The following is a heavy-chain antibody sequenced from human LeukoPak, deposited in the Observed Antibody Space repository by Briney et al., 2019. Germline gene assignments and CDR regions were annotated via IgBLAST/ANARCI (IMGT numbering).Heavy chain of an antibody. CDR1: GFTFSSYW. Sequence: GGSLRLSCAASGFTFSSYWMHWVRQAPGKGLVWVSRINSDGSSTSYADSVKGRFTISGDNAENSLYLQMNSLRAEDTAVYYCARKTGTTGEAFDYWGQGTQVTVSS. D-gene: IGHD1-1*01. V-gene: IGHV3-74*01. CDR3: ARKTGTTGEAFDY. J-gene: IGHJ4*02. CDR2: INSDGSST.